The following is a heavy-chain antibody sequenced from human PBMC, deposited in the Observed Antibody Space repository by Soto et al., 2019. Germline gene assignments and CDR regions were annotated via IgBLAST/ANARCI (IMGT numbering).Heavy chain of an antibody. D-gene: IGHD5-18*01. Sequence: QVQLQESGPGLVKPSGTLSLTCAVSGVSIGSHDWWTWVRQPPGKGLEWIGESHQSGNTNYNSSLERRATIPPDKSKTHFSLQLSSVTVADTAVYYCATRDTGRVYWGQGTLVTVSS. CDR3: ATRDTGRVY. J-gene: IGHJ4*02. CDR1: GVSIGSHDW. CDR2: SHQSGNT. V-gene: IGHV4-4*02.